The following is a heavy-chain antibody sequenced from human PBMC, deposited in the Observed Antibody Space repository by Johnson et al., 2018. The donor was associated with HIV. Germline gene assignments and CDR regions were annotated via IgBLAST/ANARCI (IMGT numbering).Heavy chain of an antibody. D-gene: IGHD5-12*01. J-gene: IGHJ3*02. V-gene: IGHV3-7*01. CDR2: IKQDGSEK. Sequence: VQLVESGGGLVQPGGSLRLSCAASGFTFSSYWMSWVRQAPGKGLEWVANIKQDGSEKYYADSVKGRFTISRDNSKNTLYLQMNSLRAEETAVYYCAKDRILSGYGPGAFDIWGQGTMVTVSS. CDR3: AKDRILSGYGPGAFDI. CDR1: GFTFSSYW.